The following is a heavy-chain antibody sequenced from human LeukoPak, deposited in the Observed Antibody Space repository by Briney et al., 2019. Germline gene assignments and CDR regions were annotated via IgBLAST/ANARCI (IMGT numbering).Heavy chain of an antibody. CDR3: ARGRGVRDGYV. CDR2: IYYSGST. CDR1: GGSLSSYY. V-gene: IGHV4-59*01. J-gene: IGHJ4*02. D-gene: IGHD5-24*01. Sequence: SETLSLTCTVSGGSLSSYYWSWIRQPPGKGLEWIGYIYYSGSTNYNLSLKSRVTISVDTSKNQFSLKLSSVTAADTAVYYCARGRGVRDGYVWGQGTLVTVSS.